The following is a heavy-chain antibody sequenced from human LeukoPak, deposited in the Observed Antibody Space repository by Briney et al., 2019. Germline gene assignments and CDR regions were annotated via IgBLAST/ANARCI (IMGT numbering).Heavy chain of an antibody. Sequence: ASVKVSCKASGGTFSSYAISWVRQAPGQGLEWMGGIIPIFGTANYAQKFQGRVTITADKSTSTAYMELRSLRSDDTAVYYCARGFWSGYYGHNWFDPWGQGTLVTVSS. CDR1: GGTFSSYA. CDR2: IIPIFGTA. J-gene: IGHJ5*02. D-gene: IGHD3-3*01. V-gene: IGHV1-69*06. CDR3: ARGFWSGYYGHNWFDP.